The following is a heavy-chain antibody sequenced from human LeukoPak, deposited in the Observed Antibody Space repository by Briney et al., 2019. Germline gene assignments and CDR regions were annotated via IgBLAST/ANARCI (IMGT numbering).Heavy chain of an antibody. CDR2: IYYSGST. CDR3: ARGYYDFWSGPPPGFDP. D-gene: IGHD3-3*01. V-gene: IGHV4-59*01. J-gene: IGHJ5*02. CDR1: GGSISSYY. Sequence: SETLSLTCTVSGGSISSYYWSWIRQPPGKGLEWIGYIYYSGSTNYNPSLKSRVTISVDTSKNQFSLKLSSATAADTAVYYCARGYYDFWSGPPPGFDPWGQGTLVTVSS.